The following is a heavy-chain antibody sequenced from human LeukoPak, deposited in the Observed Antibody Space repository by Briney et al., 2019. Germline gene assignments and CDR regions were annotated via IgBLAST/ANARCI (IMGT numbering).Heavy chain of an antibody. CDR3: ARDDGGQGDY. J-gene: IGHJ4*02. V-gene: IGHV3-72*01. D-gene: IGHD2-15*01. Sequence: GSLRLSCAASGFTFSDHYMDWVRPAPGKGLEWVGRSKNKANSYITQYAAFVQGRFTISRDDSKNSLYLQINSLKTEDTAVYYCARDDGGQGDYWGQGTLVTVSS. CDR1: GFTFSDHY. CDR2: SKNKANSYIT.